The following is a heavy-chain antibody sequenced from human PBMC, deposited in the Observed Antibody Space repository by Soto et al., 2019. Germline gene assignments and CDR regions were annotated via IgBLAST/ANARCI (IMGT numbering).Heavy chain of an antibody. D-gene: IGHD1-26*01. J-gene: IGHJ5*02. Sequence: GGSLRLSCAASGFTFSSYWMNWIRQAPGEGLEWIAYISHSGTTISYADSVKGRFTISRDSADNSLFLQMNGLRADDTAVYYCARDRVEGAGWFDPWGQGTLVTVSS. V-gene: IGHV3-48*04. CDR3: ARDRVEGAGWFDP. CDR2: ISHSGTTI. CDR1: GFTFSSYW.